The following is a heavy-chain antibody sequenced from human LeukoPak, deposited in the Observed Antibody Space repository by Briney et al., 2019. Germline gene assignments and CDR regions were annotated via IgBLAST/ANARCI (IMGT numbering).Heavy chain of an antibody. CDR2: ISSGTTYM. Sequence: GGSLRLSCAASGFSFSSFGMNWVRQAPGKGLEWVSSISSGTTYMYYADSVKGRFTISRDNAKNSLYLQMYSLRAEDTAVYYCAREADCFGMDVWGQGTTVTVSS. CDR1: GFSFSSFG. V-gene: IGHV3-21*01. CDR3: AREADCFGMDV. J-gene: IGHJ6*02.